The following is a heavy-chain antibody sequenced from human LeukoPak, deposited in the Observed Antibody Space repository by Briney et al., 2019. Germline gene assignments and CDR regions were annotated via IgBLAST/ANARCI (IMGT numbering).Heavy chain of an antibody. CDR1: GDSISDNY. V-gene: IGHV4-59*12. J-gene: IGHJ6*02. CDR3: ASVGDDSSGYYEDYYYGMDV. Sequence: SETLSLTCTVSGDSISDNYWSWIRQPPGKGLEWIGYVYHSGTTDYNPSLKSRVTISVDTSKNQFSLKLSSVTAADTAVYYCASVGDDSSGYYEDYYYGMDVWGQGTTVTVSS. CDR2: VYHSGTT. D-gene: IGHD3-22*01.